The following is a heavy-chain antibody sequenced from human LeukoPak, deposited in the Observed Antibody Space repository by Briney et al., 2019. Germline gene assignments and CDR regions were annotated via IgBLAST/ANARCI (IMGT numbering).Heavy chain of an antibody. V-gene: IGHV1-46*03. Sequence: GASVKVSCKASGYTFTSYYMYWVRQAPGRGLEWMGIINPSGGSTSYAQKFQGRVTMTRDTSTSTVYMELSSLRSEDTAVYYCARVADLRAPPNTFDIWGQGTMVTVSS. CDR2: INPSGGST. J-gene: IGHJ3*02. D-gene: IGHD2-8*01. CDR3: ARVADLRAPPNTFDI. CDR1: GYTFTSYY.